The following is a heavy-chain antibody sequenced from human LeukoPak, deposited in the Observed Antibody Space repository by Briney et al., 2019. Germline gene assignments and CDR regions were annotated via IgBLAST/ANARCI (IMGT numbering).Heavy chain of an antibody. CDR3: ASVGYCSSTSCYFIFDY. V-gene: IGHV1-46*01. J-gene: IGHJ4*02. D-gene: IGHD2-2*01. CDR1: GYTFTSYY. Sequence: ASVKVSCKASGYTFTSYYMHWVRQAPGQGLEWMGIINPSGGCTSYAQKFQGRVTMTRDTSTSTVYMELSSLRSEDTAVYYCASVGYCSSTSCYFIFDYWGQGTLVTVSS. CDR2: INPSGGCT.